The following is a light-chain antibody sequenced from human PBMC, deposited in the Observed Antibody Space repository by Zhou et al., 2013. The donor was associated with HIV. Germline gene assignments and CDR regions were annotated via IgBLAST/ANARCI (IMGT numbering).Light chain of an antibody. J-gene: IGKJ1*01. CDR3: QQYGSSPET. V-gene: IGKV3-20*01. Sequence: ESVLTQSPGTLSLSPGERATLSCRASQSVNNNYLAWYQQKLGQAPRLLIYGASTRATGIPDRFSGSGSGTDFTLTISRVEPEDVALYYCQQYGSSPETFGQGTKVEI. CDR1: QSVNNNY. CDR2: GAS.